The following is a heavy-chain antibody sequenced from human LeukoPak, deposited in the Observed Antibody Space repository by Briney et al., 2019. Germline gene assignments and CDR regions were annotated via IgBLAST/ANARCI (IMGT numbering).Heavy chain of an antibody. CDR3: LYGGYFQH. V-gene: IGHV3-74*01. CDR1: GFTFSSYW. D-gene: IGHD3-16*01. CDR2: INSDETIS. J-gene: IGHJ1*01. Sequence: TGGSLRLSCAASGFTFSSYWMHWVRQVPNLGLMWVSRINSDETISEYVDSVNGRFTISRDNAKNTLYLQMNSLRAEDTAVYFCLYGGYFQHWGQGTLVTVSS.